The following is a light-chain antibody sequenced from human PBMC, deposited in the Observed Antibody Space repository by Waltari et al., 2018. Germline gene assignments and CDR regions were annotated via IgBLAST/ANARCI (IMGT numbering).Light chain of an antibody. CDR3: QTWGTGTVV. V-gene: IGLV4-69*01. CDR1: SGHSTYT. Sequence: QLVLTQSPSASASLGASVKLTCTLSSGHSTYTIAWHQQQPEKGPRYLRRVNSDGTHSKGDGIPDRFSGSTSGGVRHLTISSLQSEDEADYYCQTWGTGTVVFGGGTKLTVL. CDR2: VNSDGTH. J-gene: IGLJ2*01.